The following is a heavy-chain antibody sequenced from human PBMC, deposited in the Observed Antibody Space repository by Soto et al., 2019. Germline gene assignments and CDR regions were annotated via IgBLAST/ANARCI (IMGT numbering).Heavy chain of an antibody. Sequence: PGGSLRLSCAASGFTFSSYAMSWVRQAPGKGLEWVSAISGSGGSTYYADSVKGRFTISRDNSKNTLYLQMNSLRAEDTAVYYCAKSIVVTVKNLKDDNDYWGQGTLVTVSS. CDR3: AKSIVVTVKNLKDDNDY. V-gene: IGHV3-23*01. CDR1: GFTFSSYA. D-gene: IGHD2-15*01. CDR2: ISGSGGST. J-gene: IGHJ4*02.